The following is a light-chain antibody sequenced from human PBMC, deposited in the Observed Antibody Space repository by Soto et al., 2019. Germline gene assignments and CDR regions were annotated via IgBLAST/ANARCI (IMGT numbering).Light chain of an antibody. CDR1: QSISSY. CDR3: QQSYSTPWT. J-gene: IGKJ1*01. CDR2: AAS. Sequence: DLQMSLSPSALSASVGERIAITCRASQSISSYLDWYQQKPGKAPKLLIYAASSLESGVPSRFSGSGSGTDFTLTISSLQPEDFATYYCQQSYSTPWTFGQGTKVDI. V-gene: IGKV1-39*01.